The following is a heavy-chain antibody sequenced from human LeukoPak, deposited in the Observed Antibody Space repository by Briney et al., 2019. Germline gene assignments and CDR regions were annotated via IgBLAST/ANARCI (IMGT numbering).Heavy chain of an antibody. CDR3: AMGWYYYYYGMDV. CDR2: IIPIFGTA. CDR1: GGTFSSYA. Sequence: ASVKVSCKASGGTFSSYAISWVRQAPGQGLEWMGGIIPIFGTANYAQKFQGRVTITADESTNTAYMELSSLRSEDTAVYYCAMGWYYYYYGMDVWGQGTTVTVSS. J-gene: IGHJ6*02. D-gene: IGHD6-19*01. V-gene: IGHV1-69*13.